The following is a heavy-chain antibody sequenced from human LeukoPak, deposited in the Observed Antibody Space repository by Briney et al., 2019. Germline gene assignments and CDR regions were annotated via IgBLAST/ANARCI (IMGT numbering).Heavy chain of an antibody. CDR3: ARDPNTLYGSGTWGYYYGMDV. Sequence: ASVKVSCKASGYTFTSYGISWVRQAPGQGLEWMGWISAYNGNTNYAQRLQGRVTMTTDTSTSTAYMELRSLRSDDTAVYYCARDPNTLYGSGTWGYYYGMDVWGQGTTVTVSS. V-gene: IGHV1-18*01. D-gene: IGHD3-10*01. CDR2: ISAYNGNT. CDR1: GYTFTSYG. J-gene: IGHJ6*02.